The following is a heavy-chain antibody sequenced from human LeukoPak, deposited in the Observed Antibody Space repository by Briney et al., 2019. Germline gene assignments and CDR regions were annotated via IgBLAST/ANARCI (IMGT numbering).Heavy chain of an antibody. J-gene: IGHJ4*02. CDR1: GYTFTSYG. CDR3: ASRGYGGNLRGFDY. Sequence: ASVKVSCKASGYTFTSYGISWVRQAPGQGLEWMGWISAYNGNTKYAQKLQGRVTMTTDTSTSTAYMELRSLRSEDTAVYYCASRGYGGNLRGFDYWGQGTLVTVSS. CDR2: ISAYNGNT. V-gene: IGHV1-18*01. D-gene: IGHD4-23*01.